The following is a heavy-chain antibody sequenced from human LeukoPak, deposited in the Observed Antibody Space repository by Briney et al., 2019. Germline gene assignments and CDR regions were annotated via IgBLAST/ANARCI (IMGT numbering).Heavy chain of an antibody. D-gene: IGHD5-24*01. Sequence: GGSLRLSCAASGFTFSSYAMSWVRQAPGKGLEWVSAISGSGGSAYYADSVKGRFTISRDNSKNTLYLQMNSLRAEDTAVYYCAKCPEDGYNFDYWGQGTLVTVSS. CDR2: ISGSGGSA. J-gene: IGHJ4*02. CDR1: GFTFSSYA. V-gene: IGHV3-23*01. CDR3: AKCPEDGYNFDY.